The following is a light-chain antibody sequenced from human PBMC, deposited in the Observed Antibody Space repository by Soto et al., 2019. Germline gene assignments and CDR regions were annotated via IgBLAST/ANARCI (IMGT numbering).Light chain of an antibody. J-gene: IGLJ2*01. V-gene: IGLV2-23*01. CDR2: GDR. Sequence: QSALTQPASVSGSPGQSITISCTGTSSDVGYYTFVSWYQQHPSKAPRLMIYGDRDRASGVSNRFSGSKSGNTASLTISGLQPEDEADYYCCSHASGSTLRFGGGTKLTVL. CDR1: SSDVGYYTF. CDR3: CSHASGSTLR.